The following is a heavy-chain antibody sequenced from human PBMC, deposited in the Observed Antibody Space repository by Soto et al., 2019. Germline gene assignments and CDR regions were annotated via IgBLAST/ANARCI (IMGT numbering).Heavy chain of an antibody. Sequence: EVELVESVGGLVQPGRSLRLSCTTSGFTFDDYAMHWVRQAPGKGLEWVSGITWNSDIIDYADSVKGRFTVSRDNAKNSLYLQMNSLRAEDTALYYWAKELRPAPIFDFWGQGTLVTVSS. CDR2: ITWNSDII. V-gene: IGHV3-9*01. D-gene: IGHD2-2*01. CDR3: AKELRPAPIFDF. CDR1: GFTFDDYA. J-gene: IGHJ4*02.